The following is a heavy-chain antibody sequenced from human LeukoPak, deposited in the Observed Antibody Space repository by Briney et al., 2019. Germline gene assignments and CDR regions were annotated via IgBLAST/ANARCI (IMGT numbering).Heavy chain of an antibody. J-gene: IGHJ6*02. CDR2: ISSSSSYI. CDR3: ATERWSSYGMDV. CDR1: GFTVSSNY. Sequence: GGSLRLSCAASGFTVSSNYMSWVRQAPGKGLEWVSSISSSSSYIYYADSVKGRFTISRDNAKNSLYLQMNSLRAEDTAVYYCATERWSSYGMDVWGQGTTVTVSS. D-gene: IGHD5-24*01. V-gene: IGHV3-21*01.